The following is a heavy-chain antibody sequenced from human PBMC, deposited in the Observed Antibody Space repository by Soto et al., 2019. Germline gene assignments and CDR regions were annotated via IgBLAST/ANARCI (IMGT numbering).Heavy chain of an antibody. D-gene: IGHD6-13*01. CDR1: GGSISSYY. V-gene: IGHV4-59*01. CDR3: AKDSGGSSWWSGSYYAMDV. Sequence: SETLSLTCTVSGGSISSYYWSWIRTPPGKGLEWIGYIYYSGSTNYNPSLKSRVTISVDTSKNQFSLYLQMNSLRTEDTALYYCAKDSGGSSWWSGSYYAMDVWGQGTTVTVSS. CDR2: IYYSGST. J-gene: IGHJ6*02.